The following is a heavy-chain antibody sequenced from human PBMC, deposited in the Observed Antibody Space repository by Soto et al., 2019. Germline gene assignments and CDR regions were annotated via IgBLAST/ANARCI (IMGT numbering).Heavy chain of an antibody. J-gene: IGHJ6*02. CDR2: IYSSGSA. CDR1: GDSVRSGGYY. D-gene: IGHD6-19*01. Sequence: SETLSFTCTVSGDSVRSGGYYWSWIRQPPGKGLEWIGYIYSSGSANYNPSLKSRVTISRDTSKNQISLKVASVTAADTAGYYCARGFSSVSMDAWGQGTTVTVSS. CDR3: ARGFSSVSMDA. V-gene: IGHV4-61*08.